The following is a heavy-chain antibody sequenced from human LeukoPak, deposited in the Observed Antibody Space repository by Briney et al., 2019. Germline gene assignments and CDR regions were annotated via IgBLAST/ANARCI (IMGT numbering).Heavy chain of an antibody. V-gene: IGHV3-11*04. CDR3: AASHCSSTSCYSSQWYFDL. Sequence: GRSLRLSCAASGFTFSDYYMSWIRQAPGKGLEWVSYISSSGSTIYYADSVKGRFTISRDNAKNSLYLQMNSLRAEDTAVYYCAASHCSSTSCYSSQWYFDLWGRGTLVTVSS. J-gene: IGHJ2*01. D-gene: IGHD2-2*01. CDR1: GFTFSDYY. CDR2: ISSSGSTI.